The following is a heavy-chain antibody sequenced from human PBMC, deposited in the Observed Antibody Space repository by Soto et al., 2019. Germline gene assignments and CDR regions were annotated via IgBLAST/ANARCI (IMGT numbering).Heavy chain of an antibody. Sequence: QVQLVQSGAEVKKPGSSVKVSCKASGGTFSSYAISWVRQAPGQGLEWMGGIIPISGTANYALKFQGRVTITADESTRTVYMELSSLRSEDTAVYFCARSQGSSTCLEIYYYYYYGMDVWGQGTTVSVSS. J-gene: IGHJ6*02. CDR3: ARSQGSSTCLEIYYYYYYGMDV. CDR1: GGTFSSYA. D-gene: IGHD2-2*01. CDR2: IIPISGTA. V-gene: IGHV1-69*01.